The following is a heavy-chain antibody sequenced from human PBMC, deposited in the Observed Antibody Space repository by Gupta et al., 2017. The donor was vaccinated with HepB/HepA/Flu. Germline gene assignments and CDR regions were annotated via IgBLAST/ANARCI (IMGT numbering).Heavy chain of an antibody. J-gene: IGHJ4*02. CDR1: GFTFSSYR. D-gene: IGHD6-13*01. CDR3: ATGSSEKQLASYFDY. V-gene: IGHV3-48*01. CDR2: ITSSTSNK. Sequence: VQLVESGGGLVQPGGSLRLSFAASGFTFSSYRMNWVRQVPGKGLEWVSHITSSTSNKYYADLVKGRISISRDNAKNSLYLQMNSLRVEDTAVYYWATGSSEKQLASYFDYWCQVTRVTVS.